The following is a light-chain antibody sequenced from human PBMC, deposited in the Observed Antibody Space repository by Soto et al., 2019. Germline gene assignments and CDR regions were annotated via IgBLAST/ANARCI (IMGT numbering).Light chain of an antibody. CDR2: LTS. Sequence: EIVLTQSPATLSSFPGDRVTLSCRASQAVNTRLAWYQHKPGQAPRLLIYLTSNRAAGIPARFSGSGSGTDFTLTISSLDPEDFAVYYCQQRSNWPPVTFGGGTKVDIK. V-gene: IGKV3-11*01. J-gene: IGKJ4*01. CDR3: QQRSNWPPVT. CDR1: QAVNTR.